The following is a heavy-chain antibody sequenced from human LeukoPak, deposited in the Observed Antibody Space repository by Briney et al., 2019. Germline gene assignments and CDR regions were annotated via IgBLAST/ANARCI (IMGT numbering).Heavy chain of an antibody. V-gene: IGHV1-2*02. J-gene: IGHJ5*02. CDR2: VNPNSGGT. CDR1: GYTFTGHY. CDR3: ARGPDALSPGWFDP. Sequence: ASVKVSCKASGYTFTGHYVHWVRQAPGQGLEWMGWVNPNSGGTVFAQKFQDRVTMTRDTSISTAYMELSGLQSDDTAIYYCARGPDALSPGWFDPWGQGTLVTVSS. D-gene: IGHD2-2*01.